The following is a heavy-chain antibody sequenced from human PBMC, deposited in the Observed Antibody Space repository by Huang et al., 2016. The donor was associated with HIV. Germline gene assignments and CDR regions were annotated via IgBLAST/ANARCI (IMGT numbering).Heavy chain of an antibody. D-gene: IGHD3-22*01. V-gene: IGHV1-69*01. CDR3: ATVDYYDTSGPQRGYFDN. CDR2: IIPTLGTA. CDR1: GGSFRNFA. Sequence: QVQLVQSGAEVKKPGSSVKVSCKASGGSFRNFAIGWVRQAPVQGLEWRGGIIPTLGTANYAQKCQGRVTIIADESTSTAYMELSSLRSEDTAVYYCATVDYYDTSGPQRGYFDNWGQGTLVTVSS. J-gene: IGHJ4*02.